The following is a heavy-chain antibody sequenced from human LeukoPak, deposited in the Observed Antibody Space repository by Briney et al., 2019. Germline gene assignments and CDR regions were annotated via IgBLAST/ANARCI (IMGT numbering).Heavy chain of an antibody. D-gene: IGHD3-9*01. Sequence: GRSLRLSCAASGFTFEDYAMYWVRQAPGKGLEGVSGISWNSGSIGYADSVKGRFTISRDNAKNTLYLQMNTLRVEDTAVYYCTRDLMDYDVSTGLHHYYMDVWGQGTTVTVSS. CDR2: ISWNSGSI. CDR1: GFTFEDYA. V-gene: IGHV3-9*01. CDR3: TRDLMDYDVSTGLHHYYMDV. J-gene: IGHJ6*02.